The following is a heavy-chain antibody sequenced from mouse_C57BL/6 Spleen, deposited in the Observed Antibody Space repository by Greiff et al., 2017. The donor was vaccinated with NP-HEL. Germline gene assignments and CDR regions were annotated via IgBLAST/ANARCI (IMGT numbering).Heavy chain of an antibody. CDR2: IYPGDGDT. J-gene: IGHJ3*01. CDR1: GYAFSSYW. V-gene: IGHV1-80*01. Sequence: QVQLQQSGAELVKPGASVKISCKASGYAFSSYWMNWVKQRPGKGLEWIGQIYPGDGDTNYNGKFKGKATLTADKSSSTAYMQLSSLTSEDSAVYFCARFPYMMGGTSEAYWGQGTLVTVSA. D-gene: IGHD2-3*01. CDR3: ARFPYMMGGTSEAY.